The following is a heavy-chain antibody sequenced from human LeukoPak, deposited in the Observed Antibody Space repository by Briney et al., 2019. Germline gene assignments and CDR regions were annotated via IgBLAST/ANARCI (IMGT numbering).Heavy chain of an antibody. V-gene: IGHV3-23*01. CDR2: ISGSGGST. CDR1: GFTFSSYG. Sequence: PGGTLRLSCAASGFTFSSYGMSWVRQAPGKGLEWVSAISGSGGSTYYADSVKGRFTISRDNSKNTLYLQMNSLRAEDTAVYYCAKGAMYYDILTGPDYWGQGTLVTVSS. CDR3: AKGAMYYDILTGPDY. D-gene: IGHD3-9*01. J-gene: IGHJ4*02.